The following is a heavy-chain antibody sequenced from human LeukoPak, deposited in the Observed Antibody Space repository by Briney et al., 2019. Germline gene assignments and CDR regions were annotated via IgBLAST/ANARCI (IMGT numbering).Heavy chain of an antibody. V-gene: IGHV3-21*01. Sequence: PGGSLTPSCAAPGFTFSKFSMNWVRQAPGKGLEWVSSVRSNSNFTYYADSVKGRFTITRDNAKNSLYMQMSSLRVEDTAVYYCAREMTTPDDAFDIWGQGTMVTVSS. CDR1: GFTFSKFS. D-gene: IGHD4-17*01. J-gene: IGHJ3*02. CDR3: AREMTTPDDAFDI. CDR2: VRSNSNFT.